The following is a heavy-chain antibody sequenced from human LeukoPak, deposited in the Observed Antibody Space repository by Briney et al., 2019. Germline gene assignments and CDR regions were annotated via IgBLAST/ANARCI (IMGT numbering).Heavy chain of an antibody. CDR2: IYYSGST. Sequence: PSETLSLTCTVSGGSVSSGTYYWGWIRQPPGKGLEWIGYIYYSGSTNYNPSLKSRVTISVDTSKNQFSLKLSSVTAADTAVYYCARDRVRGNSNPFFDYWGQGTLVTASS. J-gene: IGHJ4*02. D-gene: IGHD4-11*01. V-gene: IGHV4-61*01. CDR1: GGSVSSGTYY. CDR3: ARDRVRGNSNPFFDY.